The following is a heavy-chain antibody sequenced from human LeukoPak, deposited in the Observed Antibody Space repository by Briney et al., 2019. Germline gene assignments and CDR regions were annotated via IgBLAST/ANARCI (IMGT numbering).Heavy chain of an antibody. Sequence: GGSLRLSCAASGFTFSSYAMSWVRQAPGKGLEWVSTISASGGSTYYADSVRGRFTISRDNSKNTLYLQMNSLRAEDTAVYYCAKDQGRIAAAWGQGTLVTVSS. V-gene: IGHV3-23*01. CDR2: ISASGGST. CDR3: AKDQGRIAAA. J-gene: IGHJ5*02. CDR1: GFTFSSYA. D-gene: IGHD6-13*01.